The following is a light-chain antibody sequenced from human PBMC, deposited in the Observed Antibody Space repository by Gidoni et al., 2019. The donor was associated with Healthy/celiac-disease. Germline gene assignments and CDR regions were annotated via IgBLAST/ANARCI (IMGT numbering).Light chain of an antibody. CDR1: QSISSY. CDR3: QQSYSTPVT. V-gene: IGKV1-39*01. J-gene: IGKJ4*01. CDR2: AAS. Sequence: DIQMTQSPSSLSACVGDRVTITCRASQSISSYLNWYQQKPGQAPKLLIYAASSLPSGVPSRFSGSGSGTDFTLTISSLQPEDFATYYCQQSYSTPVTFGGGTKVEIK.